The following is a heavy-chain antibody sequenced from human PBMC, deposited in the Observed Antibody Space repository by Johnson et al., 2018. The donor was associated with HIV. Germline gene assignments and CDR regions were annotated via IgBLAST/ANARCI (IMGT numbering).Heavy chain of an antibody. J-gene: IGHJ3*01. CDR1: AFAFSSYA. V-gene: IGHV3-30-3*01. D-gene: IGHD3-22*01. CDR3: VRDGNYYDRSGYRVDAFDV. CDR2: ISDDGTNT. Sequence: QVQLVESGGGVVQPGKSLRLSCVASAFAFSSYAMHWVRQTPGKGLEWVAVISDDGTNTDYADAVRGRFTISRDNSKNTLYLQMKSLRAEDTAVYYCVRDGNYYDRSGYRVDAFDVWGQGTMVTVSS.